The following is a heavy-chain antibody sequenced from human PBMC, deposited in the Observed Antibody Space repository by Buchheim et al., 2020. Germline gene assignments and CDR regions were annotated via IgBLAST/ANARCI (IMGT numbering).Heavy chain of an antibody. V-gene: IGHV3-30*18. D-gene: IGHD5-24*01. CDR2: ISYDGSNK. CDR1: GFTFSSYG. CDR3: AKVRSWGLQPYYYYYGMDV. Sequence: QVQLVESGGGVVQPGRSLRLSCAASGFTFSSYGMHWVRQAPGKGLEWVAVISYDGSNKYYADSVKGRFTISRANSKNTLYLQMNSLRAEDTAVYYCAKVRSWGLQPYYYYYGMDVWGQGTT. J-gene: IGHJ6*02.